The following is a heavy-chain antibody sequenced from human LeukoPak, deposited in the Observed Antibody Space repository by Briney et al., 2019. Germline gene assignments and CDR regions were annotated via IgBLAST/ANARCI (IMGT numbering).Heavy chain of an antibody. CDR1: GGSISSSSYY. D-gene: IGHD5-18*01. J-gene: IGHJ4*02. V-gene: IGHV4-39*07. CDR3: ARGQRGNGYSYLSYYFDY. Sequence: NPSETLSLTCTVSGGSISSSSYYWGWIRQPPGKGLEWIGEINHSGSTNYNPSLKSRVTISVDTSKNQFSLKLSSVTAADTAVYYCARGQRGNGYSYLSYYFDYWGQGTLVTVSS. CDR2: INHSGST.